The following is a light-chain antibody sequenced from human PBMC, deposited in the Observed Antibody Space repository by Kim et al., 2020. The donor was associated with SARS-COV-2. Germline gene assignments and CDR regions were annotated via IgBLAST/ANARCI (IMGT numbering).Light chain of an antibody. V-gene: IGLV6-57*04. J-gene: IGLJ3*02. CDR1: AGNIGTYY. CDR3: QSHDDSSWV. CDR2: EDH. Sequence: NFMLTQPRSVSESPGKTVTISCTRSAGNIGTYYVQWFQQRPGSAPTTVISEDHLRPSGVPDRFSGSIDSSSNSASLTISDLKPEDEALYYCQSHDDSSWVFGGGTQLPVL.